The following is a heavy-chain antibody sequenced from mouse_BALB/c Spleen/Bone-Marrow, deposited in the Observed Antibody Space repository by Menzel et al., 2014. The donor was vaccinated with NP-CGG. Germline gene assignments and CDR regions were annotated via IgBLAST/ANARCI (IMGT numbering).Heavy chain of an antibody. J-gene: IGHJ4*01. V-gene: IGHV1-80*01. CDR2: IYPGDGET. CDR1: GYAFSNYG. CDR3: XXXXXXGXGXAMDY. Sequence: VQLVESGAELVRPGSSVKISCKASGYAFSNYGMDWVKQRPGQGLEWIGQIYPGDGETNYNGEFEGRVTLTADKSSSTAYMQVSSLTSEDSAVYXXXXXXXXGXGXAMDYWGQGTSVTVSS.